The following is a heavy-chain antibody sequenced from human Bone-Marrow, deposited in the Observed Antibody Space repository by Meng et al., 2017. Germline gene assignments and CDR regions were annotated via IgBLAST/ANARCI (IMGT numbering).Heavy chain of an antibody. V-gene: IGHV1-3*01. J-gene: IGHJ4*02. CDR1: GYTFTRYA. D-gene: IGHD2-2*01. CDR2: LNAGNGNT. CDR3: ARLGSSFDY. Sequence: FMLSGAVVEKPWASVNVSCKVYGYTFTRYALQLVRQALGQMLECMGCLNAGNGNTKYSQKFQGRVTITRDTSASTAYMELSSLRSEDTAVYYCARLGSSFDYWGQGTLVTVSS.